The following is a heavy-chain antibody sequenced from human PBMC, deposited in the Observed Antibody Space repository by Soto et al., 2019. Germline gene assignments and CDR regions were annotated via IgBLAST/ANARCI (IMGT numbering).Heavy chain of an antibody. CDR1: GFTFSSYG. Sequence: PGGSLRLSCVASGFTFSSYGMHWVRQAPGKGLEWVAFISYDGNNKYYADSVKGRFTISRDHSKNTLFLQMNSLRAEDTAVYYCARGPAYYNILTGYYRSDYFDYWGQGALVTVSS. CDR2: ISYDGNNK. J-gene: IGHJ4*02. D-gene: IGHD3-9*01. V-gene: IGHV3-30-3*01. CDR3: ARGPAYYNILTGYYRSDYFDY.